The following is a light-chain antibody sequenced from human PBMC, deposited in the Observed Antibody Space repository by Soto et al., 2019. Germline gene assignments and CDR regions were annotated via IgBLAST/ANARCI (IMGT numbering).Light chain of an antibody. CDR3: QHYNVWPLT. Sequence: EIVMTQSPATLSVSPGARATLSCRASQSVSSNLAWYQQKPGQTPKLLIYVASTRATGIPARFSGSGSGTEFTLTISSLQSEDFAVYYCQHYNVWPLTFGGGTKVEFK. CDR1: QSVSSN. V-gene: IGKV3-15*01. CDR2: VAS. J-gene: IGKJ4*01.